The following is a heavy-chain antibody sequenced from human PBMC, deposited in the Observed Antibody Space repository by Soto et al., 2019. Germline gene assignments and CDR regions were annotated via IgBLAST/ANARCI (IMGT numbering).Heavy chain of an antibody. CDR3: ARDPSDLWEPDQYFPP. D-gene: IGHD1-26*01. Sequence: EVQLVESGGGLVKPGGSLTLSCAASGFTFSSYSMNWVRQAPGKGLEWVSSISISSRHIYYADSVKARFTISRDKAKNALYLQMNTLRAEDTAMYFCARDPSDLWEPDQYFPPWCQGPLVAVSS. CDR1: GFTFSSYS. CDR2: ISISSRHI. V-gene: IGHV3-21*01. J-gene: IGHJ1*01.